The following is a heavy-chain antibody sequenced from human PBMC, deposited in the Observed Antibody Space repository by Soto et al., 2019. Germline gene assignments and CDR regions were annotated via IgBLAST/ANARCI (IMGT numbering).Heavy chain of an antibody. CDR1: GFTFRGYA. CDR2: LSATDGTT. Sequence: GGSLRLSCVVSGFTFRGYAMSWVRQAPGKGLEYISGLSATDGTTYYADSVEGRFTISRDNSKNTLYLQMNSLRADDTAVYYCATRGHVVKLSPALKLVVDSWGQGTLVTVSS. D-gene: IGHD2-15*01. V-gene: IGHV3-23*01. J-gene: IGHJ5*01. CDR3: ATRGHVVKLSPALKLVVDS.